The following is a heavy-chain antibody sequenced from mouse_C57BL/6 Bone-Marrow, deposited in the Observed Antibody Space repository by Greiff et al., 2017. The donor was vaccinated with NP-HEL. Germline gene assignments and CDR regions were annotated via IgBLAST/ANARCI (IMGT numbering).Heavy chain of an antibody. CDR2: ISSGGSYT. CDR3: ASPITTVVAYWYFDV. D-gene: IGHD1-1*01. Sequence: EVQVVESGGDLVKPGGSLKLSCAASGFTFSSYGMSWVRQTPDKRLEWVATISSGGSYTYYPDSVKGRFTISRDNAKNTLYLQMSSLKSEDTAMYYCASPITTVVAYWYFDVWGTGTTVTVSS. J-gene: IGHJ1*03. V-gene: IGHV5-6*01. CDR1: GFTFSSYG.